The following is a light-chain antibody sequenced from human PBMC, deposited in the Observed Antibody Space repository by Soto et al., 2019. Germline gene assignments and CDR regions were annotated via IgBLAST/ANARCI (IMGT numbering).Light chain of an antibody. CDR1: QSVFTN. CDR3: QQYNTWPLT. V-gene: IGKV3-15*01. CDR2: GVS. Sequence: EIVMTQSPATLSVSPGERATLSCRASQSVFTNFAWYQHKPGQAPRLLIYGVSTRATGVPARFSGSGSGTEFTLTISSLQSEDFAVYYCQQYNTWPLTFGGGTKVEIK. J-gene: IGKJ4*01.